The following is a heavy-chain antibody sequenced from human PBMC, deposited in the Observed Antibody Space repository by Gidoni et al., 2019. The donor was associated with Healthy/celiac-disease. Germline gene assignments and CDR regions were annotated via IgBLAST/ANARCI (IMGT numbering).Heavy chain of an antibody. D-gene: IGHD5-18*01. J-gene: IGHJ3*02. V-gene: IGHV3-9*01. CDR2: INWNSASA. CDR1: GCTFDDYA. CDR3: AKARGFTYGIDAFDI. Sequence: EVQLVESGGDLVQPGTSLRLSCEVSGCTFDDYARHWVRQGPGKGVEWVSGINWNSASAGYAESVEGRFTISRDNAKKSLYLQMTSLRPEDTAVYYCAKARGFTYGIDAFDIWGHGTMVTVSS.